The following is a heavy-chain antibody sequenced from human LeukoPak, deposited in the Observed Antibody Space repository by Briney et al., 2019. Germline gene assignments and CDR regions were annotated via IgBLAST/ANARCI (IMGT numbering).Heavy chain of an antibody. Sequence: PGGSLRLSCAASGLTFSSYWMSWVRQAPGKGLEWVANIKQDGSEKYYVDSVKGRFTISRDNAKNSLYLQMNSLRAEDTAVYYCARARTVVTPRHFDYWGQGTLVTVSS. D-gene: IGHD4-23*01. CDR1: GLTFSSYW. J-gene: IGHJ4*02. V-gene: IGHV3-7*01. CDR3: ARARTVVTPRHFDY. CDR2: IKQDGSEK.